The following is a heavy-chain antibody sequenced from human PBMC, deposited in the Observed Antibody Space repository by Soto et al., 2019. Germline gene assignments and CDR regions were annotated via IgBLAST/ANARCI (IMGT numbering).Heavy chain of an antibody. V-gene: IGHV3-23*01. CDR3: AKDSLPWGHYYFDY. J-gene: IGHJ4*02. D-gene: IGHD7-27*01. CDR1: GFTFNSYA. CDR2: IRGSSDST. Sequence: PGGSLRLSCAASGFTFNSYAMSWVRQAPGKGLEWVSAIRGSSDSTYYADSVKGRFTISIDNSKNTLYLQMNSLRAEDTAVYYCAKDSLPWGHYYFDYWGQGTLVTVSS.